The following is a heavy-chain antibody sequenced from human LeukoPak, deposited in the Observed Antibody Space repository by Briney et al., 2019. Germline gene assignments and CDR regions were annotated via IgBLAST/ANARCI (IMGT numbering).Heavy chain of an antibody. Sequence: PGRCLTPAFSPSAFTPSSNAMSCVRQATRKGLCWGSAISVTGVRTYYTHSVKGRFTISRDSFKNTPYLQMTSLLPRAPAVYYCAKVGESYSHGYFQHWGQGTLVTVSS. J-gene: IGHJ1*01. CDR1: AFTPSSNA. D-gene: IGHD1-26*01. CDR2: ISVTGVRT. V-gene: IGHV3-23*01. CDR3: AKVGESYSHGYFQH.